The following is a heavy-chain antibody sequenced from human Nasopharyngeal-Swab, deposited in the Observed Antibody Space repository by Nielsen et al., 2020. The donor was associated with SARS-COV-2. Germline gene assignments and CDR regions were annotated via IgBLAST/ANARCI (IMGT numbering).Heavy chain of an antibody. CDR2: IVVGSGNT. V-gene: IGHV1-58*01. J-gene: IGHJ4*02. CDR3: ATGAVQQQLPPGSYYFDY. D-gene: IGHD6-13*01. Sequence: SVKVSCKASGFTFTSSAVQWVRQARGQRLEWIGWIVVGSGNTNYAQKFQERVTITRDMSTSTAYMELSSLRSEDMAVYYCATGAVQQQLPPGSYYFDYWGQGTLVTVSS. CDR1: GFTFTSSA.